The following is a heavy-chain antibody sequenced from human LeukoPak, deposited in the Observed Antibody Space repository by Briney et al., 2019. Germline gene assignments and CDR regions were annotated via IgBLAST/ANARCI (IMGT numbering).Heavy chain of an antibody. J-gene: IGHJ4*02. CDR1: GYTFTSYY. D-gene: IGHD3-22*01. CDR2: INPSGGST. Sequence: ASVKVSCKASGYTFTSYYMHWVRQAPGQGLEWMGIINPSGGSTSYAQKFQGRVTMTRDMSTSTVYMELSSLRSEDTAVYYCARDGYYDSSGYYSVIYYFDYWGQGTLVTVSS. V-gene: IGHV1-46*01. CDR3: ARDGYYDSSGYYSVIYYFDY.